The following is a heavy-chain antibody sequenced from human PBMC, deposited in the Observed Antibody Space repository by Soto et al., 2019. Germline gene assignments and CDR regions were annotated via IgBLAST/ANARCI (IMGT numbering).Heavy chain of an antibody. CDR3: ARAGGTKTPGYSGYYYYGMDV. V-gene: IGHV4-59*01. J-gene: IGHJ6*02. Sequence: QVQLQESGPGLVKASETLSLTCTVSGGSIVGYYWSWVRQPPGKGLEWIGYIYYSGSTNYNPSLKRRFTISVDTSRNLFSLKLSAVTAADTAVYYCARAGGTKTPGYSGYYYYGMDVWGQGTTVTVSS. CDR1: GGSIVGYY. CDR2: IYYSGST. D-gene: IGHD5-12*01.